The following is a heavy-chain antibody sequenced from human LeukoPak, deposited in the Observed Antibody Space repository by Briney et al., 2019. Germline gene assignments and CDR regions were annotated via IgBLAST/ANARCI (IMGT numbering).Heavy chain of an antibody. CDR2: TYYRSKWYN. D-gene: IGHD1-1*01. Sequence: SQTLSLTCAISGDSVSSNSAAWNWLRQSPSRGLEWLGRTYYRSKWYNDYAVSVKSRITINPDTSKNQFSLQLNSVTPEDTAVYYCARWSLPSTTGTTSYYYYYMDVWGKGTTVTVSS. V-gene: IGHV6-1*01. CDR3: ARWSLPSTTGTTSYYYYYMDV. J-gene: IGHJ6*03. CDR1: GDSVSSNSAA.